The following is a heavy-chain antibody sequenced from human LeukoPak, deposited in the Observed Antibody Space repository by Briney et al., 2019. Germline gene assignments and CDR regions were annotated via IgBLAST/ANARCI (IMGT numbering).Heavy chain of an antibody. CDR1: GFTFGDYA. J-gene: IGHJ4*02. CDR3: TAYDFWSGYSFDY. CDR2: IRGKAYGGTT. Sequence: GGSLRLSCTASGFTFGDYAMSWVRQAPGKGLEWVGFIRGKAYGGTTEYAASVKGRFTISRDDSKSIAYLQMNSLKTEDTAVYYCTAYDFWSGYSFDYWGQGTLVTVSS. V-gene: IGHV3-49*04. D-gene: IGHD3-3*01.